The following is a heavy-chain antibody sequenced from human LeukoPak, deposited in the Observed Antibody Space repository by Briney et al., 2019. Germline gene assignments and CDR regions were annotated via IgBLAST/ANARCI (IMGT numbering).Heavy chain of an antibody. D-gene: IGHD2-8*01. V-gene: IGHV1-46*01. CDR1: GYTFTNYY. CDR3: ARILGYCTNGVCYTDYFDY. Sequence: GASVKVSCKASGYTFTNYYMHWVRQAPGQGLEWMGIINPSGGSTTYAQKFQGRVTMTRDTSTSTVYMELSSLRSEDTAVYYCARILGYCTNGVCYTDYFDYWGQGTLVTVSS. J-gene: IGHJ4*02. CDR2: INPSGGST.